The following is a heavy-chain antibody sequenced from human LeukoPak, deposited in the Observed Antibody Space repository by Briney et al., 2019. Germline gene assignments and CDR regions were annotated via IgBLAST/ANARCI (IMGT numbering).Heavy chain of an antibody. J-gene: IGHJ5*02. CDR3: ARLIVGSSSTGWFDP. CDR2: IYPGDSDT. Sequence: GESQKISCQSSGYTFTSYWIGWVRQMPGKGLRWMGIIYPGDSDTTYSPSFQGQVTISADKSISTAYLQWSSLKASDTAIYYCARLIVGSSSTGWFDPWGQGTLVTVSS. CDR1: GYTFTSYW. D-gene: IGHD6-6*01. V-gene: IGHV5-51*01.